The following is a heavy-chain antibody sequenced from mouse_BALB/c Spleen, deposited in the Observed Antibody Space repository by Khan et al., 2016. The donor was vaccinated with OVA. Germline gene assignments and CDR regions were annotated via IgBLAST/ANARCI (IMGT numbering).Heavy chain of an antibody. CDR1: GFSLTNYG. V-gene: IGHV2-6-1*01. Sequence: QVQLKESGPGLVAPSQSLSITCTISGFSLTNYGVHWIRQPPGKGLEWLVVIWSDGSTTYNSALKSRLTISKDNSKCQVFLKMNSLQTDDTAMYFCARQPYYHYNIMDYWGQGTSVTGSS. D-gene: IGHD2-10*01. J-gene: IGHJ4*01. CDR3: ARQPYYHYNIMDY. CDR2: IWSDGST.